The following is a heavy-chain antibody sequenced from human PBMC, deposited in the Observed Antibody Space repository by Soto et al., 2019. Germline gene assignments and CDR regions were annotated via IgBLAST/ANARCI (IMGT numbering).Heavy chain of an antibody. D-gene: IGHD2-8*01. Sequence: SETLSLTCAVSGYSISSGYYWGWIRQPPGKGLEWIGSIYHSGSTYYNPSLKSRVTISVDTSKNQFSLKLSSVTAADTAVYYCARDSCTNGVCYLSGWFDPWGQGTLVTSPQ. CDR1: GYSISSGYY. V-gene: IGHV4-38-2*02. CDR2: IYHSGST. CDR3: ARDSCTNGVCYLSGWFDP. J-gene: IGHJ5*02.